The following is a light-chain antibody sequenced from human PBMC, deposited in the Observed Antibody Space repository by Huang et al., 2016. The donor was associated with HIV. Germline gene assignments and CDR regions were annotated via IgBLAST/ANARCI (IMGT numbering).Light chain of an antibody. CDR3: QQRSSWYT. Sequence: EIVLTQSPATLSLSPRERATLSCRASQSVSSYLAWYQQKPGQAPRLLIYDTPNRATGIPARFSGSGSGTDFTLTISSLEPEDFAVYYCQQRSSWYTFGQGTKLEIK. V-gene: IGKV3-11*01. J-gene: IGKJ2*01. CDR2: DTP. CDR1: QSVSSY.